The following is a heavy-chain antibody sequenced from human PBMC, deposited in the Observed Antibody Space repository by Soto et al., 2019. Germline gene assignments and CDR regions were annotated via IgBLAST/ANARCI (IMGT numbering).Heavy chain of an antibody. J-gene: IGHJ6*02. CDR3: ARAVRSGSYPYYYYGMDV. Sequence: EVQVAESGGGLVQPGGSLRLSCAASGFTFSNYWIHWVRQAPGKGLVWVSRINSDGTSTSYADSVKGRFTISRDNAKNTLYLQMNSLRVEDTAVYYCARAVRSGSYPYYYYGMDVWGQGTTVTVSS. CDR1: GFTFSNYW. CDR2: INSDGTST. V-gene: IGHV3-74*01. D-gene: IGHD3-10*01.